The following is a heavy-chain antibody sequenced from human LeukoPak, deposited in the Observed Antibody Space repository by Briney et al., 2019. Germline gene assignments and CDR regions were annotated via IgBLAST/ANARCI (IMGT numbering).Heavy chain of an antibody. Sequence: SETLSLTCAVSGYSISSGYFWGWIRQAPGKGLEWIGSIYHSGTTYYNPSLKSRVTISVDTSKNQFSLRLSSVTAADTAVYYCARLPNRGYCSSTSCYYFDYWGQGTLVTVSS. J-gene: IGHJ4*02. D-gene: IGHD2-2*01. CDR3: ARLPNRGYCSSTSCYYFDY. CDR2: IYHSGTT. CDR1: GYSISSGYF. V-gene: IGHV4-38-2*01.